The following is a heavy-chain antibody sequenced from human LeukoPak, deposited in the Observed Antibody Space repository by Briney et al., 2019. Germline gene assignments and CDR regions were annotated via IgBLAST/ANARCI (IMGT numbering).Heavy chain of an antibody. CDR1: GDSISSYF. CDR3: ARGPPPDFDY. V-gene: IGHV4-4*07. J-gene: IGHJ4*02. Sequence: SETLSLTCTVSGDSISSYFWSWVWQPAGKGLEWIGRIHPSGSTNYNPSLKSRVTLSVDTSKNQFSLKLSSVTAADTAVYYCARGPPPDFDYWGRGTLVTVSS. CDR2: IHPSGST.